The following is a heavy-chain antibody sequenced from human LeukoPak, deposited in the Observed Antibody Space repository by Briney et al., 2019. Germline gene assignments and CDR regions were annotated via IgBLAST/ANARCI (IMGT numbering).Heavy chain of an antibody. V-gene: IGHV4-61*02. CDR1: GGSISSGSYY. CDR3: ARDLLNYYGSGRWFDP. Sequence: SETLSLTCTVSGGSISSGSYYWSWIRQPAGKGLEWIGRIYTSGSTNYNPSLKSRVTISVDTSKNQFSLKLSSVTAADTAVYYCARDLLNYYGSGRWFDPWGQGTLVTVSS. CDR2: IYTSGST. D-gene: IGHD3-10*01. J-gene: IGHJ5*02.